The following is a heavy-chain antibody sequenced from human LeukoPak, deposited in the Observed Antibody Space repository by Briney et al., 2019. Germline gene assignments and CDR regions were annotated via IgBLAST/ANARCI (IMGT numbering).Heavy chain of an antibody. CDR1: GGSISSYY. CDR2: IYYSGST. V-gene: IGHV4-59*01. CDR3: AGRHYDFWSGYPDAFDI. D-gene: IGHD3-3*01. Sequence: KTSETLSLTCTVSGGSISSYYWSWIRQPPGKGLEWIGYIYYSGSTNYNPSLKSRVTISVDTSKNQFSLKLSSVTAADTAVYYCAGRHYDFWSGYPDAFDIWGQGTMVTVSS. J-gene: IGHJ3*02.